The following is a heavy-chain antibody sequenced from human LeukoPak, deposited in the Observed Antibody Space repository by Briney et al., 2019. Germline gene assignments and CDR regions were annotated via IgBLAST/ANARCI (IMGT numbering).Heavy chain of an antibody. Sequence: GESLKISCKGCEYSFTRYWIGWVRQMPGKGLEWMGIIYPDDSDTRYSPSFQGQVTVSADKSINTAYLQWSSLKASDTAIYYCARQGYSSSRDFWGQGTLVTVSS. CDR1: EYSFTRYW. D-gene: IGHD6-13*01. CDR3: ARQGYSSSRDF. V-gene: IGHV5-51*01. CDR2: IYPDDSDT. J-gene: IGHJ4*02.